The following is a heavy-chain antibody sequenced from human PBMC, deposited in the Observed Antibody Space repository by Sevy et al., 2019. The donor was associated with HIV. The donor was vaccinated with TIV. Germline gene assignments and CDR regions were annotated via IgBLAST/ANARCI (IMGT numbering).Heavy chain of an antibody. J-gene: IGHJ4*02. CDR2: TNSDGSST. V-gene: IGHV3-74*01. CDR3: AGSRFSSGVGY. CDR1: GFTFSSYW. Sequence: GGSLRLSCAASGFTFSSYWMHWVRQGLGKGLVWVSRTNSDGSSTSDADSVKGRFTVSRDNAKNTLYLQMNSLRVEDTAVYYCAGSRFSSGVGYWGQGTLVTVSS. D-gene: IGHD3-22*01.